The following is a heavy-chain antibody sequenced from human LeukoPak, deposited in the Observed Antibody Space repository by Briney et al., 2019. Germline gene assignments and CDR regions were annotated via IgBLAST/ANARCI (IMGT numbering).Heavy chain of an antibody. CDR3: ARKGRYNYGLDH. CDR2: IYPSGST. D-gene: IGHD5-18*01. V-gene: IGHV4-4*07. J-gene: IGHJ4*02. CDR1: SGSISSYY. Sequence: PSETLSLTCTFSSGSISSYYWNWIRQPAGRGLEWIGRIYPSGSTNYNPSLKSRVTMSVDTSKNQFPLNLTSVTAAHTPVYSCARKGRYNYGLDHWGQGTLVTASS.